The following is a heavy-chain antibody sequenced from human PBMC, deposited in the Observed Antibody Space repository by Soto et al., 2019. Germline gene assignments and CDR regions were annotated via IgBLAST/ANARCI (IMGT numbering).Heavy chain of an antibody. D-gene: IGHD3-22*01. J-gene: IGHJ4*02. CDR2: IIPIFGTA. Sequence: QVQLVQSGAEVKKPWSSVKVSCKASGGTFSSYAISWVRQAPGQGLEWMGGIIPIFGTANYAQKFQGRVTITADESTSTAYMELSSLRSEDTAVYYCAPTGYDSSGYYYFDYWGQGTLVTVSS. CDR3: APTGYDSSGYYYFDY. V-gene: IGHV1-69*12. CDR1: GGTFSSYA.